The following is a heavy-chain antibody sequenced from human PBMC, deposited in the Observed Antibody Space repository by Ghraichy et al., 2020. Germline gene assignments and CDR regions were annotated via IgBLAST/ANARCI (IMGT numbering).Heavy chain of an antibody. D-gene: IGHD6-13*01. Sequence: LSLTCAASGFTFSSYAMSWVRQAPGKGLEWVSAFSGSGSSTYYADSVKGRFTISRDNSKNTLYLQMNSLRAEDTAVYYCAKDRRENSSSWYFDPWGQGTLVTVSS. V-gene: IGHV3-23*01. CDR1: GFTFSSYA. J-gene: IGHJ5*02. CDR3: AKDRRENSSSWYFDP. CDR2: FSGSGSST.